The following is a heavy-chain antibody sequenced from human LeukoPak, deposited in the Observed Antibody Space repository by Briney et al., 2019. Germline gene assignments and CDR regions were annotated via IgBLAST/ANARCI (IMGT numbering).Heavy chain of an antibody. D-gene: IGHD6-13*01. CDR2: MNPNNGNT. J-gene: IGHJ6*02. CDR3: ARLASSSWPLYYYYGMDV. Sequence: ASVKVSCKASGYTFTSCDINWERQATGQGLEWMGWMNPNNGNTGYAQKFQGRVTMTRSTSISTAYMELSSLRSEDTAVYYCARLASSSWPLYYYYGMDVWGQGTTVTVSS. CDR1: GYTFTSCD. V-gene: IGHV1-8*01.